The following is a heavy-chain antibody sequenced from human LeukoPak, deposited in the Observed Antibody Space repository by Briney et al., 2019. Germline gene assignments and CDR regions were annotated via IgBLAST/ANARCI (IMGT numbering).Heavy chain of an antibody. V-gene: IGHV3-21*01. D-gene: IGHD6-13*01. CDR1: GFTFSSYS. CDR3: ARDPSSSWSQFYYGMDV. Sequence: GGSLRLSCAASGFTFSSYSMNWVRQAPGKGLEWVTSISSSSSYIYYADSVKGRFTISRDNAKNSLYLQMNSLRAEDTAVYYCARDPSSSWSQFYYGMDVWGQGTTVTVSS. J-gene: IGHJ6*02. CDR2: ISSSSSYI.